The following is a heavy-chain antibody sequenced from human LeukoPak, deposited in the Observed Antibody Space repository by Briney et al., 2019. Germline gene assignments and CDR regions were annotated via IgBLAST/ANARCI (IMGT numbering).Heavy chain of an antibody. J-gene: IGHJ5*02. Sequence: ASVKVSCKASGYTFTSYDINWVRQATGQGLEWMGWMNPNSGNTGYAQKFQGRVTMTRNTSISTAYMELSSLRSEDTAVYYCARGKRGGWTPVGWFDPWGQGTLVTVSP. V-gene: IGHV1-8*01. CDR2: MNPNSGNT. D-gene: IGHD6-19*01. CDR1: GYTFTSYD. CDR3: ARGKRGGWTPVGWFDP.